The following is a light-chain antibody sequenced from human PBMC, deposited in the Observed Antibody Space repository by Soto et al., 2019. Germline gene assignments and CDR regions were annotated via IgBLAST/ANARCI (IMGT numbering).Light chain of an antibody. Sequence: QSALTQPASVSGSPGQSIAISCTGSSSDVGGYKYVSWYQQHPGKAPKLMIYDVSNRPSGVSDRFSGSKSGNTASLTISGPQYEDEADYYCSSYTSSNSYVFGTGTKLTVL. CDR1: SSDVGGYKY. CDR2: DVS. J-gene: IGLJ1*01. V-gene: IGLV2-14*03. CDR3: SSYTSSNSYV.